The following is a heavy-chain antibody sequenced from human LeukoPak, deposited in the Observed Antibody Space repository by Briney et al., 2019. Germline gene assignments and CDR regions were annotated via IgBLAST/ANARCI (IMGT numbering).Heavy chain of an antibody. V-gene: IGHV3-33*01. D-gene: IGHD6-13*01. J-gene: IGHJ4*02. Sequence: GGSLRLSCAASGFTFSSYGMHWVRQAPGKGLEWVAVIWYDGSNKCYADSVKGRFTISRDNSKNTLYLQMNSLRAEDTAVYYCARDLGYSSSWADYWGQGTLVTVSS. CDR1: GFTFSSYG. CDR2: IWYDGSNK. CDR3: ARDLGYSSSWADY.